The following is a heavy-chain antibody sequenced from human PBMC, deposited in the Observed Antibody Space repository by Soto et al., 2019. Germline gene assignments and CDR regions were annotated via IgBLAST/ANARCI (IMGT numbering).Heavy chain of an antibody. J-gene: IGHJ5*02. V-gene: IGHV1-69*08. CDR2: IIPILGIA. Sequence: QVQLVQSGAXVKKPGSSVXXXXKASGGTFSSYTISWVRQAPGQGLEWMGRIIPILGIANYAQKFQGRVTITADKSTSTAYMELSSLRSEDTAVYYCARDRSGIVVVTAYWFDPWXQGTLVTVSS. D-gene: IGHD2-21*02. CDR1: GGTFSSYT. CDR3: ARDRSGIVVVTAYWFDP.